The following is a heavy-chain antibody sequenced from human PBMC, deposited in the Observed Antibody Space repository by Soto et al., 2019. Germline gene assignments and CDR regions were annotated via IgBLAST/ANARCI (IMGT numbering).Heavy chain of an antibody. CDR1: GDFLSSYY. V-gene: IGHV4-59*12. D-gene: IGHD6-13*01. J-gene: IGHJ4*02. CDR3: ARARATIAAAAIFDC. Sequence: SETLSLTCTVSGDFLSSYYWSWIRQSPVKGLEWIGEVYRTGSTNYNPSLESRLTISVDKSKNQFSLKLTSVTAADTAVYYCARARATIAAAAIFDCWGQGTLVTVSS. CDR2: VYRTGST.